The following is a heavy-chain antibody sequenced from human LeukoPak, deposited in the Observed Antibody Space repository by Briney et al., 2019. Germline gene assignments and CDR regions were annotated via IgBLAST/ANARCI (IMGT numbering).Heavy chain of an antibody. J-gene: IGHJ3*02. D-gene: IGHD3-22*01. Sequence: ASVKVSCKASGGTFSSYAISWVRQAPGQGLEWMGGIIPIFGTANYAQKFQGRVTITTDESTSTAYMELSSLRSEDTAVYYCAREALTYYYDGSGSDAFDIWGQGTMVTVSS. CDR2: IIPIFGTA. CDR1: GGTFSSYA. CDR3: AREALTYYYDGSGSDAFDI. V-gene: IGHV1-69*05.